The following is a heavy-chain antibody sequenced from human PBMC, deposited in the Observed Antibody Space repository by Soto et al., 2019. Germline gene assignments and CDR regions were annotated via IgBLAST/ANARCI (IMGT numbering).Heavy chain of an antibody. D-gene: IGHD3-16*01. V-gene: IGHV3-23*01. CDR1: GFKLSNYA. J-gene: IGHJ4*02. CDR2: ISATGGGT. Sequence: GDSLKISCAASGFKLSNYAMSCVRQAPGEGLEWVSLISATGGGTYYADSVKGRFTISRDNSHNTLYLQVHSLTAEDTAVYYCAKDRRAGGNSAFYFDFWGQGAQVTVSS. CDR3: AKDRRAGGNSAFYFDF.